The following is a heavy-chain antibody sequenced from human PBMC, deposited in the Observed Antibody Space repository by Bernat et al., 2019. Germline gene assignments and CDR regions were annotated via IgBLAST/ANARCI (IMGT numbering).Heavy chain of an antibody. CDR2: IKQDGSEK. CDR3: ARSGQYSSGWYCIDY. V-gene: IGHV3-7*03. J-gene: IGHJ4*02. CDR1: GFTFSSYW. Sequence: EVQLVESGGGLVQPGGSLRLSCAASGFTFSSYWMSWVRQAPGKGLEWVANIKQDGSEKYYVDSVKGRFTISRDNAKNSLYLQMNSLRAEDTAVYCCARSGQYSSGWYCIDYWGQGTLVTVSS. D-gene: IGHD6-19*01.